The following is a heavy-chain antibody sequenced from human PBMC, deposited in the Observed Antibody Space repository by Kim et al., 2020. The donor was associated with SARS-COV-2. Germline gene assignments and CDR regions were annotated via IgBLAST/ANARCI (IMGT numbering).Heavy chain of an antibody. V-gene: IGHV1-18*01. Sequence: YAQKLQGRVTMTTDTSTSTAYMELRSLRSDDTAVYYCARDLFDFWSGYLVPWGQGTLVTVSS. CDR3: ARDLFDFWSGYLVP. J-gene: IGHJ5*02. D-gene: IGHD3-3*01.